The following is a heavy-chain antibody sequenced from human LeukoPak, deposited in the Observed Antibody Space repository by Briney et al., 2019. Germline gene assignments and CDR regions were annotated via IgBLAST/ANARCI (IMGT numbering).Heavy chain of an antibody. D-gene: IGHD2/OR15-2a*01. CDR1: GDSMTNYY. CDR2: ISYSGST. J-gene: IGHJ4*02. V-gene: IGHV4-59*08. Sequence: SETLSLACTVSGDSMTNYYWSWIRQPPGMGLEWIGYISYSGSTNYNPSLKSRVTISIDTSKNQFSLKLSSVTAADTAVYYCASAPHVNYFDFWGQGALVTVST. CDR3: ASAPHVNYFDF.